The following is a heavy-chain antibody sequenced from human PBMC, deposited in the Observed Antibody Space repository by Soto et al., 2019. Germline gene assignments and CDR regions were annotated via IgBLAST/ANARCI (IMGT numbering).Heavy chain of an antibody. CDR3: AKAGGGYSHAFDI. D-gene: IGHD5-18*01. Sequence: EVQLVESGGGLVQPGGSLRLSCAASGFTFSSYAMSWVRQAPGKGLEWVSAISGSGGSTYYADSVKGRFTISRDNSKNALYLQMNCLTSADTAVSYCAKAGGGYSHAFDICGRGTVVTVSS. CDR2: ISGSGGST. CDR1: GFTFSSYA. J-gene: IGHJ3*02. V-gene: IGHV3-23*04.